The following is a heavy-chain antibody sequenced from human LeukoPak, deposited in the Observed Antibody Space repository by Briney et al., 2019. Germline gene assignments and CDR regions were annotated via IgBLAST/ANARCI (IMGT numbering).Heavy chain of an antibody. CDR1: GGSFSGYY. D-gene: IGHD6-19*01. V-gene: IGHV4-34*01. CDR2: INHSGST. J-gene: IGHJ4*02. Sequence: SETLSLTCAVYGGSFSGYYWSWIRQPPGKGLEWIGEINHSGSTNYNPSLKSRVTISVDTSKNQFSLKLSSVTAADTAVYYCARRKAASYSSGWYYFDYWGRGTLVTVSS. CDR3: ARRKAASYSSGWYYFDY.